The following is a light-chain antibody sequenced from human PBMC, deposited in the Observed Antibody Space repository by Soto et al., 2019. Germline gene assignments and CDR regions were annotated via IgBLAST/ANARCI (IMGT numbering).Light chain of an antibody. Sequence: DIQMTQSPSTLSASVGDRVTITCRASQNIYNYLAWYQQKPEKAPNLLIYTASNLESGVPSRFSGTGSGTEFPPTITGLQPDDFPTYYCKKYHTYSPYTFAPGTKLEIK. CDR2: TAS. J-gene: IGKJ2*01. CDR1: QNIYNY. V-gene: IGKV1-5*03. CDR3: KKYHTYSPYT.